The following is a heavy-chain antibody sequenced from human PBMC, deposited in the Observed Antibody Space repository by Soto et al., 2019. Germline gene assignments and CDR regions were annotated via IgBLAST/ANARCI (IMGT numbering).Heavy chain of an antibody. CDR3: ARAVYSGYDFGYYYGMAV. J-gene: IGHJ6*02. V-gene: IGHV4-34*01. D-gene: IGHD5-12*01. CDR2: INHSGST. Sequence: SETLSLTCAVYGGSFSGYYWSWIRQPPGKGLEWIGEINHSGSTNYNPSLKSRVTISVDTSKNQFSLKLSSVTAADTAVYYCARAVYSGYDFGYYYGMAVWGQGTTVTVSS. CDR1: GGSFSGYY.